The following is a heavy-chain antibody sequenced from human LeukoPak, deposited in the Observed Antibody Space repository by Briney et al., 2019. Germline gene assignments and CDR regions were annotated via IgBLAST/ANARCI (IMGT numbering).Heavy chain of an antibody. J-gene: IGHJ3*02. Sequence: SQTLSLTCTVSGGSISSGGYYWSWIRQPPGKGLEWIGYIYHSGSTYYNPFLKSRVTISVDRSKNQFSLKLSSVTAADTAVYYCASVPTYGDYVQQDAFDIWGQGTMVTVSS. CDR2: IYHSGST. V-gene: IGHV4-30-2*01. CDR1: GGSISSGGYY. D-gene: IGHD4-17*01. CDR3: ASVPTYGDYVQQDAFDI.